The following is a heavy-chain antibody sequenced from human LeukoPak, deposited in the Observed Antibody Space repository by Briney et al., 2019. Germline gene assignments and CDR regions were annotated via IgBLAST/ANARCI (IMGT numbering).Heavy chain of an antibody. Sequence: SQTLSLTCTVSGGSISSGSYYWSWIRQPAGKGLEWIGRIYTSGSTNYNPSLKSRVTISVDTSKNQFSLKLSSVTAADMAVYYCARDSSGYYYDYWGQGTLVTVSS. CDR1: GGSISSGSYY. D-gene: IGHD3-22*01. J-gene: IGHJ4*02. CDR2: IYTSGST. CDR3: ARDSSGYYYDY. V-gene: IGHV4-61*02.